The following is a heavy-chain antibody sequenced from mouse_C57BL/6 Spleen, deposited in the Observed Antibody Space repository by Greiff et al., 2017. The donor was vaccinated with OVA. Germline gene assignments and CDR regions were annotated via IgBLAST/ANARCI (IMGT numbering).Heavy chain of an antibody. Sequence: QVQLQQSGAELVRPGSSVKLSCKASGYTFTSYWMHWVKQRPIQGLEWIGNIDPSDSETHYNQKFKDKATLTVDKSSSTAYMQLSSLTSEDSAVYYCARVLTGDYFDYWGQGTTLTVSS. CDR3: ARVLTGDYFDY. D-gene: IGHD4-1*01. CDR2: IDPSDSET. CDR1: GYTFTSYW. V-gene: IGHV1-52*01. J-gene: IGHJ2*01.